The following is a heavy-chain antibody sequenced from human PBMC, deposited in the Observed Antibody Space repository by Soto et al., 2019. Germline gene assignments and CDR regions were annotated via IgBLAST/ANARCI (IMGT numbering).Heavy chain of an antibody. Sequence: GGSLRLSCAASGFTFSSYWMSWVRQAPGKGLEWVAVIWYDGSNKYYADSVKGRFTISRDNSKNTLYVQMNSLRAEDTAVYYCARDPSHGSGSYLDYWGQGTLVTVSS. CDR3: ARDPSHGSGSYLDY. CDR2: IWYDGSNK. CDR1: GFTFSSYW. J-gene: IGHJ4*02. D-gene: IGHD3-10*01. V-gene: IGHV3-33*08.